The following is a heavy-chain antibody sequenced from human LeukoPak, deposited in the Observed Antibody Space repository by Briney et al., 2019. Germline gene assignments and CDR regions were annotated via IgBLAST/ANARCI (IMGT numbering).Heavy chain of an antibody. J-gene: IGHJ4*02. CDR3: ARDPGDYVWGSPKDY. CDR1: GYTFTSYG. Sequence: GASVKVSCKASGYTFTSYGISWVRQAPGQGLEWMGWISAYNGNTNYAQKLQGRVTMTTDTSTSTAYMELRSLRSDDTAVYYCARDPGDYVWGSPKDYWGQGTLVTVSS. CDR2: ISAYNGNT. D-gene: IGHD3-16*01. V-gene: IGHV1-18*01.